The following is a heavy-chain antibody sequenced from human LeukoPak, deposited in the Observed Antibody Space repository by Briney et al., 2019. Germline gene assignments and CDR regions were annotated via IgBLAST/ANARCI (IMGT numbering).Heavy chain of an antibody. CDR3: ARVGYYDYIWGSYRYRKFDY. CDR2: IRAYNGNT. D-gene: IGHD3-16*02. V-gene: IGHV1-18*01. Sequence: GGSVKVSCKASGYTFTSYGISWVRQAPGQGLEWMGWIRAYNGNTNYAQTLKGRVTITTDTSTSTAYMEMRSLRADDTAVYYCARVGYYDYIWGSYRYRKFDYWGQGTLVTVSS. CDR1: GYTFTSYG. J-gene: IGHJ4*02.